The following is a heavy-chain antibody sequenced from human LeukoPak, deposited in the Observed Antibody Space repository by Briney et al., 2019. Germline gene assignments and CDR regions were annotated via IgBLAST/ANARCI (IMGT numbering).Heavy chain of an antibody. CDR3: ARQGDDY. CDR1: GFTFSNYW. Sequence: GGSLRLSCVASGFTFSNYWMSWVCQAPGKGLECVANIKEDGSEKYYVDSVKGRFTISRDNAKNSLYLQMNSLRAEDTAVYYCARQGDDYWGHGTLVTVSS. V-gene: IGHV3-7*01. J-gene: IGHJ4*01. CDR2: IKEDGSEK. D-gene: IGHD3-16*01.